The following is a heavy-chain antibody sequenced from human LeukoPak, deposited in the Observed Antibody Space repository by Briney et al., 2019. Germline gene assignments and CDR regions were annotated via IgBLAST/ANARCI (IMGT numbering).Heavy chain of an antibody. V-gene: IGHV3-30*03. CDR3: ATDEDYYDSSGYHGGQRLQGFDY. D-gene: IGHD3-22*01. Sequence: PGGSLRLSCAASGFTFSSYGMHWVRQAPGKGLEWVAVIPYDGSNKYYADSVKGRFTISRDNSKNTLYLQMNSLRAEDTAVYYCATDEDYYDSSGYHGGQRLQGFDYWGQGTLVTVSS. CDR1: GFTFSSYG. J-gene: IGHJ4*02. CDR2: IPYDGSNK.